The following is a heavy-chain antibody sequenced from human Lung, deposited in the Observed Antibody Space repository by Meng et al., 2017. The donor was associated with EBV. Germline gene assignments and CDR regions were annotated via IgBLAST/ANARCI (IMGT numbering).Heavy chain of an antibody. CDR3: ATYYDSSGFDD. CDR2: ISGSGGTT. D-gene: IGHD3-22*01. V-gene: IGHV3-23*01. J-gene: IGHJ4*02. Sequence: VPLLGCWGVLVQPWGSLSLSCAASGFTFSSFALSWVRQAAGKGLEWVSGISGSGGTTLYADSVKGRFTISRDNSKNTLYLEMNSLRAEDTAVYYCATYYDSSGFDDWGQGTLVTVSS. CDR1: GFTFSSFA.